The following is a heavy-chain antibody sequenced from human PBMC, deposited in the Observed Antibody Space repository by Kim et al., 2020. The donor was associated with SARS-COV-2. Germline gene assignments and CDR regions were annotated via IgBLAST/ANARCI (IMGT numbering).Heavy chain of an antibody. CDR2: INHSGST. V-gene: IGHV4-34*01. CDR1: GGSFSGYY. Sequence: SETLSLTCAVYGGSFSGYYWSWIRQPPGKGLEWIGEINHSGSTNYNPSLKSRVTISVDTSKNQFSLKLSSVTAADTAVYYCARGNFFFAAWLYYYYGMDVWGQGTTVTVSS. J-gene: IGHJ6*02. CDR3: ARGNFFFAAWLYYYYGMDV. D-gene: IGHD3-3*01.